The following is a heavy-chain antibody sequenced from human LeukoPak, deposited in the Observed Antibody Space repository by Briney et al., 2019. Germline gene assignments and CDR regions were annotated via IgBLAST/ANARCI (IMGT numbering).Heavy chain of an antibody. J-gene: IGHJ4*02. CDR3: ARRRDFIDY. Sequence: GGSLRLSCAASGFTISDYYMSWIRQAPGKGLEWVSYSSSSGTTIYYADSVKGRFAISRDNAKNSLYLQMNSLRAEDTAVYYCARRRDFIDYWGQGTLVTVSS. CDR1: GFTISDYY. D-gene: IGHD3/OR15-3a*01. CDR2: SSSSGTTI. V-gene: IGHV3-11*01.